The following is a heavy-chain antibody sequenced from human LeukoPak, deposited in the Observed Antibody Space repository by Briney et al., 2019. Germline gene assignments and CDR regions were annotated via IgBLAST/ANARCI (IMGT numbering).Heavy chain of an antibody. CDR3: SRENGAFSPFGY. J-gene: IGHJ4*02. D-gene: IGHD2-8*01. CDR2: VSLEGVR. Sequence: SETLSLTCGASGGSITTTNWWSLVRQFPGQGLQWIGEVSLEGVRNYNPSLTSRVTMSLDRAKNLLSLNLNSVTAADTAVYYCSRENGAFSPFGYWGQGILVTV. CDR1: GGSITTTNW. V-gene: IGHV4-4*02.